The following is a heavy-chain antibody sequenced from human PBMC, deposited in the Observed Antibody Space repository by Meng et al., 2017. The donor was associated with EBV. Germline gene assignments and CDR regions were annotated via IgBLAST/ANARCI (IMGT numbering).Heavy chain of an antibody. J-gene: IGHJ4*02. CDR3: ASESGRGFTPDF. CDR2: LIPMSGAT. V-gene: IGHV1-69*01. Sequence: QWQVGQSGAEGKRPGASGKISCKPSGGRVRSDAVSWVRQGPGQGLEWWGGLIPMSGATQYAQKFHARVTITADEYTRTHYMELSSLRSDDTAMYYCASESGRGFTPDFWGQGTLVTVSS. CDR1: GGRVRSDA. D-gene: IGHD3-10*01.